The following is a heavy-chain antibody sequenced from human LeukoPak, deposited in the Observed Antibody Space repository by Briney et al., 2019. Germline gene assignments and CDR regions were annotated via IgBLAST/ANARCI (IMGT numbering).Heavy chain of an antibody. CDR2: IYSGGST. Sequence: ETLSLTCTVSGGSVSSSGYYMSWVREAPGKGLEWVSVIYSGGSTYYADSVKGRFTISRDNSKNTLYLQMNSLRAEDTAVYYCARFVNGDYADYWGQGTLVTVSS. V-gene: IGHV3-66*01. CDR1: GGSVSSSGYY. D-gene: IGHD2/OR15-2a*01. CDR3: ARFVNGDYADY. J-gene: IGHJ4*02.